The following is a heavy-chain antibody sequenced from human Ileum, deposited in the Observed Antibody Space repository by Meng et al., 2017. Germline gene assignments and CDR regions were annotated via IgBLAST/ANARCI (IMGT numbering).Heavy chain of an antibody. CDR3: ATDSGGGHFDY. V-gene: IGHV3-33*01. Sequence: QVRLGGGGGGVVQSGRPLRLCCAACGFTFSYYCMHWVRQPPRKEREWVAVIWYVGNTKDYVASVKGRFTISRDNSKNTLYLKMNSLRTEDTAVYYCATDSGGGHFDYWGQGTLVTVSS. CDR2: IWYVGNTK. J-gene: IGHJ4*02. CDR1: GFTFSYYC. D-gene: IGHD3-16*01.